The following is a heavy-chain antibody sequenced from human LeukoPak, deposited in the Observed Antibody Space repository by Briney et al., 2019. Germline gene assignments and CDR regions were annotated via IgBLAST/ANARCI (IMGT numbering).Heavy chain of an antibody. CDR1: GGSFSGYY. Sequence: PSETLSLTCAVYGGSFSGYYWSWIRQPPGEGLEWIGEINHSGSTNYNPSLKSRVTISADTSKNQFSLRLSSVTAADTALYYCARPRSAWSQGGDFEYWGQGALVTVSS. J-gene: IGHJ4*02. V-gene: IGHV4-34*01. CDR3: ARPRSAWSQGGDFEY. D-gene: IGHD6-19*01. CDR2: INHSGST.